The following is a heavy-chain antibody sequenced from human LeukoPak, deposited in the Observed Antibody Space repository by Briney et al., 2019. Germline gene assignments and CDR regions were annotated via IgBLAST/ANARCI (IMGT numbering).Heavy chain of an antibody. CDR1: GGGFKSYG. J-gene: IGHJ3*01. CDR2: IIPIFDRP. CDR3: ARDAQWELRALDV. V-gene: IGHV1-69*06. Sequence: ASVKVSCKTIGGGFKSYGFSWVRQAPGQGLEWMGGIIPIFDRPNYAQKFEGRVTITADKSTNTTYMEIRSLTSDDTAVYYCARDAQWELRALDVWGRGTMVIVSS. D-gene: IGHD1-26*01.